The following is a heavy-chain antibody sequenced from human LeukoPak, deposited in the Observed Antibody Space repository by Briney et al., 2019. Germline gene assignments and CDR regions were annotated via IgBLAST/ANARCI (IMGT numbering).Heavy chain of an antibody. CDR2: ISSGSSYI. CDR3: ARDSSSSSGAFDI. D-gene: IGHD6-13*01. J-gene: IGHJ3*02. Sequence: GGSLRLSCAASGFTFSSYSMNWVRQAPGKGLEWVSSISSGSSYIYYADSVKGRFTISRDNAKNSLYLQMNSLRAEDTAVYYCARDSSSSSGAFDIWGQGTMVTVSS. CDR1: GFTFSSYS. V-gene: IGHV3-21*01.